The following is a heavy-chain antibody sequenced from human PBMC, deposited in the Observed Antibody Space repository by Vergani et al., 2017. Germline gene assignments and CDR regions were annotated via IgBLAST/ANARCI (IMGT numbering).Heavy chain of an antibody. CDR1: GYSFTSYW. CDR2: IYPGDSDT. J-gene: IGHJ3*02. CDR3: ARAYDSSGYPEAFDI. V-gene: IGHV5-51*01. Sequence: EVQLVQSGAEVKKPGESLKISCKGSGYSFTSYWIGWVRQMPGKGLEWMGIIYPGDSDTRYSPSFQGQVTISADKSISTAYLQWSSLKASDTAMYYCARAYDSSGYPEAFDIWGQGTMVTVSS. D-gene: IGHD3-22*01.